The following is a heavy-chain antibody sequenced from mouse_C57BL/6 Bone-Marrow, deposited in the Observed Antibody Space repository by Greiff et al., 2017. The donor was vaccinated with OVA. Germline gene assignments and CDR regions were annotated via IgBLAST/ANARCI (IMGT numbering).Heavy chain of an antibody. J-gene: IGHJ3*01. D-gene: IGHD2-5*01. Sequence: QVQLQQPGAELVKPGASVKMSCKASGYTFTSYWITWVKQRPGQGLEWIGDIYPGSGSTNYNEKFKSKATLTVDTSSSTAYMQLSSLTSEDSAVYYCARGAYYSNYGVAWFAYWGQGTLVTVSA. V-gene: IGHV1-55*01. CDR1: GYTFTSYW. CDR3: ARGAYYSNYGVAWFAY. CDR2: IYPGSGST.